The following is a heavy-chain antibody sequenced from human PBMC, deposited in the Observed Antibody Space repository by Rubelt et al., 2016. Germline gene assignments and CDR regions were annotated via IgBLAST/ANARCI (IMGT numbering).Heavy chain of an antibody. V-gene: IGHV4-39*07. J-gene: IGHJ4*02. CDR1: GGSISSSSYY. Sequence: QLQLQESGPGLVKPSETLSLTCTVSGGSISSSSYYWGWIRQPPGKGLEWIGSIYYSGSTYYNPSLKSRVTISVDTAKNQFSLKLNSVTAADTAVYYCASRYCAGGSCYFYPEYHLDYWGQGTLVTVSS. CDR3: ASRYCAGGSCYFYPEYHLDY. CDR2: IYYSGST. D-gene: IGHD2-15*01.